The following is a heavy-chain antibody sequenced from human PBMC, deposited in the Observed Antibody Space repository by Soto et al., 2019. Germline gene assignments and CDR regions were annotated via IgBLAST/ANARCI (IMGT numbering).Heavy chain of an antibody. CDR1: GGSISNNY. J-gene: IGHJ5*02. CDR2: IHHSGST. Sequence: QVQLQESGPGLVKPSETLSLTCTVSGGSISNNYWSWIRQPPGKGLEWIGHIHHSGSTNYNPSLKSRVTISVDTCKNQFSLKRSSVTAADTAMYYCAWHGKGWSSDRWGQGTLVTVSS. V-gene: IGHV4-59*01. CDR3: AWHGKGWSSDR. D-gene: IGHD6-19*01.